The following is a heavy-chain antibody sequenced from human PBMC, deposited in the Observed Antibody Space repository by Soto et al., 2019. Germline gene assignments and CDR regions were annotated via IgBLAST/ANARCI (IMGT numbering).Heavy chain of an antibody. J-gene: IGHJ4*02. CDR1: GGSISSYY. CDR2: IYYSGST. CDR3: ARAIRYCSGGSCSYFDY. D-gene: IGHD2-15*01. V-gene: IGHV4-59*12. Sequence: PSETLSLTCTVSGGSISSYYWSWIRQPPGKGLEWIGYIYYSGSTNYNPSLKSRVTISVDTSKNQFSLKLSSVTTADTAVYYCARAIRYCSGGSCSYFDYWGQGTLVTVSS.